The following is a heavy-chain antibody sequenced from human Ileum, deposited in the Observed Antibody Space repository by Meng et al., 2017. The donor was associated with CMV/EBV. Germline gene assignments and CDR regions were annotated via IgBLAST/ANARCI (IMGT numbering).Heavy chain of an antibody. J-gene: IGHJ6*02. CDR3: ARDRGYCSSTSCPTYYYYYGMDV. V-gene: IGHV1-2*02. CDR1: GYTFTGYY. Sequence: ASVTVSCKASGYTFTGYYMHWVRQAPGQGLAWMGWINPNSGGTNYAQKFQGRVTMTRDTSIGTAYMELSRLRSDDTAVYYCARDRGYCSSTSCPTYYYYYGMDVWGQGTTVTVSS. D-gene: IGHD2-2*01. CDR2: INPNSGGT.